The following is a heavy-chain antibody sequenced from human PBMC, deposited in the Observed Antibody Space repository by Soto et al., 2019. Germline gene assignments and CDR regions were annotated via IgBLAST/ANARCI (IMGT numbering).Heavy chain of an antibody. CDR2: INHSGST. CDR3: ASRFSSSWYGFNWFAS. V-gene: IGHV4-34*01. CDR1: GGSFSGYY. D-gene: IGHD6-13*01. J-gene: IGHJ5*01. Sequence: SETLSLTCAVYGGSFSGYYWSWIRQPPGKGLEWIGEINHSGSTNYNPSLKSRVTISVDTSKNQFSLKLSSVTAADTAVYYCASRFSSSWYGFNWFASWGQGTLVTVSS.